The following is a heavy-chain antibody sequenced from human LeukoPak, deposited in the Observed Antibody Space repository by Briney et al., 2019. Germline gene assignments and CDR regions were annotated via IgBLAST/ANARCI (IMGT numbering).Heavy chain of an antibody. CDR2: ISTSSSYI. D-gene: IGHD5-12*01. CDR1: GFTFSSYS. CDR3: ARDLRPYSGYNNLAFDI. V-gene: IGHV3-21*01. J-gene: IGHJ3*02. Sequence: GSLRLSCAASGFTFSSYSMNWVRQAPGKGLEWVSFISTSSSYIYYADSVKGRFTISRDNAKNSLYLQMNSLRAEDTAVYYCARDLRPYSGYNNLAFDIWGQGTMVTVSS.